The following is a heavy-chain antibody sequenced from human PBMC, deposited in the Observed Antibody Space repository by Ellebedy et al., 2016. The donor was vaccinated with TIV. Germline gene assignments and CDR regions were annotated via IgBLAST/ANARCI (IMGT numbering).Heavy chain of an antibody. CDR3: ARSDYGDYVVDY. V-gene: IGHV1-69*13. J-gene: IGHJ4*02. CDR2: IIPIFGTA. D-gene: IGHD4-17*01. CDR1: GGTFSSYA. Sequence: SVKVSCXASGGTFSSYAISWVRQAPGQGLEWMGGIIPIFGTANYAQKFQGRVTITADESTSTAYMELSSLRSEDTAVYYCARSDYGDYVVDYWGQGTLVTVSS.